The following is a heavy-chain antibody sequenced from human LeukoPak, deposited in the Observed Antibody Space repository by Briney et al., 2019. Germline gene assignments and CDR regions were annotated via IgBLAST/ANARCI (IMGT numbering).Heavy chain of an antibody. CDR1: GFDFNSYA. J-gene: IGHJ4*02. D-gene: IGHD3-22*01. CDR3: AKDHYYDSSGQFDY. Sequence: RGSLRLSCAASGFDFNSYAMTWVRQAPGQGLDWVSAISGRGGTTYYTDSVKGRFTISRDNFKNTLYLQMNSLRVEDTAVYYCAKDHYYDSSGQFDYWGQGTLVTVSS. V-gene: IGHV3-23*01. CDR2: ISGRGGTT.